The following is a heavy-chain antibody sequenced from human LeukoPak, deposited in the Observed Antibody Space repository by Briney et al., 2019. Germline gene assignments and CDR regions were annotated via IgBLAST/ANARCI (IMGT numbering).Heavy chain of an antibody. V-gene: IGHV4-31*03. D-gene: IGHD6-13*01. J-gene: IGHJ4*02. Sequence: SETLSLTCTVSGGSISSGGYHWSWIRQHPGKGLEWIGYIYYSGSTYYNPSLKSRVTISVDMSKDQFSLKLSSVTAADTAVYYWARRHIAPSSSYYFDYWGQGTLVTVSS. CDR1: GGSISSGGYH. CDR2: IYYSGST. CDR3: ARRHIAPSSSYYFDY.